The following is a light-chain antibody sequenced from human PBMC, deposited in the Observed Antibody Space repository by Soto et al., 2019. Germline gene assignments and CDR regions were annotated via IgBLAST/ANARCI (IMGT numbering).Light chain of an antibody. V-gene: IGKV3-15*01. CDR2: FAS. CDR3: QQYTAWPLT. J-gene: IGKJ4*01. CDR1: QTVYNN. Sequence: IVMTQSPATLSVSPGEKATLSCSASQTVYNNLAWYQQKPGQAPRLLVYFASTRATGITARFSGSGSGTEFSLAISSLQSEDFALYYCQQYTAWPLTFGGGTKVETK.